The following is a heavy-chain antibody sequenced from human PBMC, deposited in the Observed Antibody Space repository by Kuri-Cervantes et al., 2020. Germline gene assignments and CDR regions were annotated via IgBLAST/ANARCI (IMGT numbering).Heavy chain of an antibody. J-gene: IGHJ6*02. Sequence: SETLSLTCAVYGGSFSGHYWSWIRQPPGKGLEWIGEINHSGSTNYNPSLKSRVTISVDTSKSQFSLKLSSVTAADTAVYYCARGPYYDILTGYYWYYYYYGMDVWGQGTTVTVSS. CDR1: GGSFSGHY. CDR3: ARGPYYDILTGYYWYYYYYGMDV. D-gene: IGHD3-9*01. CDR2: INHSGST. V-gene: IGHV4-34*01.